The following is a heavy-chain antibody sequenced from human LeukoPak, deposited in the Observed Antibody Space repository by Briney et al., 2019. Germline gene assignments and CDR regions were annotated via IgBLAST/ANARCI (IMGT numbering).Heavy chain of an antibody. CDR1: GFTFNTHA. Sequence: GGSLRLSCEASGFTFNTHAMSWVRQAPGKGLEWVASITSSGRTPYYTDSVKGRFTISRDNSKNTLYLQMNSMRGEDTAVYYCAKDRPNFYETSGSYYKIKGDFWGQGSLVTVSS. V-gene: IGHV3-23*01. D-gene: IGHD3-10*01. CDR2: ITSSGRTP. J-gene: IGHJ4*02. CDR3: AKDRPNFYETSGSYYKIKGDF.